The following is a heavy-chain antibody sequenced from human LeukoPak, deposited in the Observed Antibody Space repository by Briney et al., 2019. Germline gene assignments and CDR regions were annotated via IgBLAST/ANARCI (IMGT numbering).Heavy chain of an antibody. CDR2: INSDGSST. CDR3: ARAHTFGGVIVN. J-gene: IGHJ4*02. D-gene: IGHD3-16*01. Sequence: GGSLRLSCAASGFTFSSYWMHWVRQAPGKGLVWVSRINSDGSSTSYADSVKGRFTISRDNAKNTLYLQMNSLRAEDTAVYYCARAHTFGGVIVNWGQGTLVTVSS. CDR1: GFTFSSYW. V-gene: IGHV3-74*01.